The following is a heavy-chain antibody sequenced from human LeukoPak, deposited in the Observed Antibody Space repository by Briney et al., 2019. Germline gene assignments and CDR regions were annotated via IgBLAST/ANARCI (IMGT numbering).Heavy chain of an antibody. J-gene: IGHJ4*02. Sequence: SETLSLTCTVSGGSISSYYWSWIRQPPGKGLEWIGYIFYSESTNYNPSLKSRVTISVDTSKNQFSLRLSSVTAADTALYYCARAVVPLAFDYWGQGTLVTVSS. CDR3: ARAVVPLAFDY. CDR1: GGSISSYY. V-gene: IGHV4-59*08. CDR2: IFYSEST. D-gene: IGHD2-2*01.